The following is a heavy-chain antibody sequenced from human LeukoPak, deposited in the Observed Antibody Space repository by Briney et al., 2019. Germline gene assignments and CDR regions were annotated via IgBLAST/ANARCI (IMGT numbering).Heavy chain of an antibody. J-gene: IGHJ4*02. CDR3: ARSYYYDSSGYYPDY. Sequence: SVKVSCKASGGXFSSYAISWVRQAPGQGLEWMGRIIPILGIANYAQKFQGRVTITADKSTSTAYMELSSLRSEDTAVYYCARSYYYDSSGYYPDYWGQGTLVTVSS. V-gene: IGHV1-69*04. CDR1: GGXFSSYA. D-gene: IGHD3-22*01. CDR2: IIPILGIA.